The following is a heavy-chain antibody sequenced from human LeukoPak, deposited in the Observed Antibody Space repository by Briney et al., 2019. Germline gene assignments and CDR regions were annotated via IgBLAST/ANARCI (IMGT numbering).Heavy chain of an antibody. CDR2: IYPGDSDT. CDR3: ARQNDFRIDY. Sequence: GESLRISCKGSGYTFSNYWIGWVRQMPGKGLEWMGIIYPGDSDTRYSPSLQGQVTISVDTSIGTAYLQWSSLKASATAIYYCARQNDFRIDYWGQGTLVTVSS. V-gene: IGHV5-51*01. CDR1: GYTFSNYW. D-gene: IGHD3-3*01. J-gene: IGHJ4*02.